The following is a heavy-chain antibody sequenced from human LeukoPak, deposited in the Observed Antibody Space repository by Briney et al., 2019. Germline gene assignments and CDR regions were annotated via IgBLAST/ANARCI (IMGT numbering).Heavy chain of an antibody. Sequence: SETLSLTCSISDGSISSYYWNWIRQSPGKGLEWIGHIHYSGSTHYNPSLQSRVSISIDTSKNHFSLKLRSVTAVDTAVYYCARREKAVGERFDPWGQGTLVTVSS. V-gene: IGHV4-59*01. CDR2: IHYSGST. CDR3: ARREKAVGERFDP. CDR1: DGSISSYY. D-gene: IGHD3-16*01. J-gene: IGHJ5*02.